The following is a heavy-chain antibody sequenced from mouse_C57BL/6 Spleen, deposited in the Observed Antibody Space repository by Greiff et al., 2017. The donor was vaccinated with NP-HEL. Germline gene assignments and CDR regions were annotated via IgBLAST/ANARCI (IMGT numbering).Heavy chain of an antibody. J-gene: IGHJ4*01. D-gene: IGHD2-3*01. CDR3: ARPLYDYYAMDY. Sequence: LVESGPELVKPGASVKISCKASGYAFSSSWMNWVKQRPGQGLEWIGRIYPGDGDTNYNGKFKGKATLTADKSSSTAYMQLSSLTSEDSAVYFCARPLYDYYAMDYWGQGTSVTVSS. CDR1: GYAFSSSW. V-gene: IGHV1-82*01. CDR2: IYPGDGDT.